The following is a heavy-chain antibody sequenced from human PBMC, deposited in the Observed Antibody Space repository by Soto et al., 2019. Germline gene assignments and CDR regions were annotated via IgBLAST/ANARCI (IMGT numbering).Heavy chain of an antibody. V-gene: IGHV1-69*02. Sequence: SVKVSCKASGGTFSSYTISWVRQAPGQGLEWMGRIIPILGRTSSAQKFQGRVTMTRDTSTSTVYMELGSLRSEDTAVCYCARLSYDSSGYYGYYFDYWGQGTLVTVSS. CDR3: ARLSYDSSGYYGYYFDY. CDR1: GGTFSSYT. J-gene: IGHJ4*02. CDR2: IIPILGRT. D-gene: IGHD3-22*01.